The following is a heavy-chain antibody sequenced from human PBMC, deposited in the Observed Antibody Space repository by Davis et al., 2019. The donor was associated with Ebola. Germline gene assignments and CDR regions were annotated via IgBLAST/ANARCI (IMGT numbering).Heavy chain of an antibody. CDR1: GYSFTNYW. V-gene: IGHV5-51*01. CDR3: VRHYNWFDP. D-gene: IGHD1-14*01. J-gene: IGHJ5*02. Sequence: GESLKISCKGSGYSFTNYWIGWVRQMPGKGLEWMGIIYPGDSDTKYSPSFQGHVTISADKSINTAYLQWNSLKASDTAMYYCVRHYNWFDPWGQGTLVNVSS. CDR2: IYPGDSDT.